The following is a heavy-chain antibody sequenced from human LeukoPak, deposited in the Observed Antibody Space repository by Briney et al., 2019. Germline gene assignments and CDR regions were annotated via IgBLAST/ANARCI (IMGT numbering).Heavy chain of an antibody. D-gene: IGHD3-22*01. Sequence: GGSLRLSCAASGFTFSSYGMHWVRQAPGKGLEWVAFIRYDGSNKYYADSVKGRFTISRDNSKNTLYLQMNSLRAEDTAVYYCETDYYDSSGYYGYWGQGTLVTVSS. CDR2: IRYDGSNK. CDR1: GFTFSSYG. J-gene: IGHJ4*02. V-gene: IGHV3-30*02. CDR3: ETDYYDSSGYYGY.